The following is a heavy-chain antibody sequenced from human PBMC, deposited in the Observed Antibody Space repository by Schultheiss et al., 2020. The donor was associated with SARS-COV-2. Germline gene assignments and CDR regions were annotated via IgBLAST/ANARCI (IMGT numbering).Heavy chain of an antibody. Sequence: SETLSLTCAVSGGSVSSGTYYWSWIRQPPGKGLEWIGYVYYSGSTDYNPSLKSRVTISVDKSKNQFSLKLSSVTAADTAVYYCARVQFSFDYWGQGTLVTVSS. CDR1: GGSVSSGTYY. V-gene: IGHV4-61*01. CDR2: VYYSGST. J-gene: IGHJ4*02. CDR3: ARVQFSFDY.